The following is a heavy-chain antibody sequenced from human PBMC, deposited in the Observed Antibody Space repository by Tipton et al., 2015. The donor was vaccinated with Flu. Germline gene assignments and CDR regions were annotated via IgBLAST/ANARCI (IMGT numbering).Heavy chain of an antibody. Sequence: SLRLSCAASGFTFNNYWMHWVRQVPGKGLVWVSRINSDGSSTSYADSVKGRFTIPRDNAKNTLYLQMNSLRAEDTAVYYCARRYYDSSGYVYFDYWGQGTLVTVSS. V-gene: IGHV3-74*01. CDR2: INSDGSST. D-gene: IGHD3-22*01. CDR3: ARRYYDSSGYVYFDY. CDR1: GFTFNNYW. J-gene: IGHJ4*02.